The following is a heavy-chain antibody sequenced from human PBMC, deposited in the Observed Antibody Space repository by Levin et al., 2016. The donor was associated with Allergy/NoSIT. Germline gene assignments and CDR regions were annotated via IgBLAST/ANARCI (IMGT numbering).Heavy chain of an antibody. J-gene: IGHJ4*02. CDR2: IKQDGSQK. D-gene: IGHD3-3*01. CDR3: ARDPSRSPYDTEAGADY. Sequence: WIRQPPGKGLEWVATIKQDGSQKHYVDSVKGRFTISRDNAKNSLYLQMNSLRAEDTAVYYCARDPSRSPYDTEAGADYWGQGTLVTVSS. V-gene: IGHV3-7*01.